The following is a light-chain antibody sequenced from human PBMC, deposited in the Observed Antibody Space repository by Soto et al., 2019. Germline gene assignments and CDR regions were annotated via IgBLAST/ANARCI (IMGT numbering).Light chain of an antibody. CDR3: LLFYGDAWV. Sequence: QPVVTQEPSLTVSPGGTVTLTCASSTGAVTSGYYPNWFQQKAGQAPRVLIYSTSNKHSWTPARFSGSLLGGKAALTLSGVQPEDEAEYYCLLFYGDAWVFGGGTKVTVL. CDR2: STS. J-gene: IGLJ3*02. CDR1: TGAVTSGYY. V-gene: IGLV7-43*01.